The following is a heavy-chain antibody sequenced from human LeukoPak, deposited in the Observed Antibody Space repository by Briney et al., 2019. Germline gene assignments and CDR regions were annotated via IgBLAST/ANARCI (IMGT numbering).Heavy chain of an antibody. V-gene: IGHV3-33*01. CDR2: IWYDGSNK. CDR3: ARGGGLDV. J-gene: IGHJ6*02. CDR1: GFTFSSYG. Sequence: GGSLRLSCAASGFTFSSYGMHWVRQAPGKGLEWVAVIWYDGSNKYYADSVKGRFTISRDNSKNTLYLQMSNLRAEDTAVYFCARGGGLDVWGQGGTVTVSS. D-gene: IGHD3-16*01.